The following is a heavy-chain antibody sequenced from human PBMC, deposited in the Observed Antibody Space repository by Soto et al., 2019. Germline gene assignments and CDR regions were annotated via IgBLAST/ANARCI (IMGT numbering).Heavy chain of an antibody. J-gene: IGHJ5*02. CDR1: GGTFSSYA. Sequence: GASVKVSCKASGGTFSSYAISWVRQAPGQGLEWMGGIIPIFGTANYAQKFQGRVTITADESTSTAYMELSSLRSEDTAVYYCARPSSPVAYNWFDPWGQGTLVTVSS. CDR3: ARPSSPVAYNWFDP. V-gene: IGHV1-69*13. CDR2: IIPIFGTA. D-gene: IGHD2-15*01.